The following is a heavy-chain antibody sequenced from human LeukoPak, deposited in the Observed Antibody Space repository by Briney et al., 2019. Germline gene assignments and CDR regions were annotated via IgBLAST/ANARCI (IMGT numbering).Heavy chain of an antibody. D-gene: IGHD6-25*01. CDR3: ATSSGSAVFPFDY. Sequence: ASVKVSCKTSGYTFTSYYMHWVRQAPGQGLQWLGWINPNSGGTILPQQFRGRLTLTRDMSVSTAFLDLSGLTSDDTAVYYCATSSGSAVFPFDYWAREPLSSSPQ. V-gene: IGHV1-2*02. CDR2: INPNSGGT. J-gene: IGHJ4*02. CDR1: GYTFTSYY.